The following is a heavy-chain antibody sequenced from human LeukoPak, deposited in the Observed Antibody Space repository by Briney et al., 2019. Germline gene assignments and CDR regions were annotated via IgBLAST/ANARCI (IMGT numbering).Heavy chain of an antibody. V-gene: IGHV3-30*18. CDR1: GFIFSSYG. D-gene: IGHD3-22*01. J-gene: IGHJ4*02. CDR3: AKVDSGYYYGSFDY. CDR2: ISNDGTNT. Sequence: GGSLRLSCAASGFIFSSYGIHWVRQAPGKGLEWVAVISNDGTNTYYADSVKGRFTISRDNSKNTLFLQMNSLRAEDTAVYYCAKVDSGYYYGSFDYWGQGTLVTVSS.